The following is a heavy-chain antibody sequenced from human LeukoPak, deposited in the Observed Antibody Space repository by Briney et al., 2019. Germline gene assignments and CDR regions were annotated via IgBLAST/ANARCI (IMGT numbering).Heavy chain of an antibody. CDR2: ISSSGSTI. Sequence: PGGSLRLSCAASGFTFSDYYMSWIRQAPGKGLEWVSYISSSGSTIYYADSVKGRFTISRDNAKNSLYLQMNSLRAEDTAVYYCARDLLVDIVATVNYWGQGTLVTVSS. CDR1: GFTFSDYY. D-gene: IGHD5-12*01. V-gene: IGHV3-11*04. J-gene: IGHJ4*02. CDR3: ARDLLVDIVATVNY.